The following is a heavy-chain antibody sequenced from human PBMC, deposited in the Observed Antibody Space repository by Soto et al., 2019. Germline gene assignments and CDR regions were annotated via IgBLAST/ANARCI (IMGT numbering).Heavy chain of an antibody. Sequence: GGSLRLSCAASGFTFSSYGMHWVRQAPGKGLEWVAVISYDGSNKYYADSVKGRFTISRDNSKNTLYLRMNSLRAEDTAVYYCAKSGYSSSWYEFDYWGQGTLVTVSS. CDR2: ISYDGSNK. CDR3: AKSGYSSSWYEFDY. D-gene: IGHD6-13*01. CDR1: GFTFSSYG. J-gene: IGHJ4*02. V-gene: IGHV3-30*18.